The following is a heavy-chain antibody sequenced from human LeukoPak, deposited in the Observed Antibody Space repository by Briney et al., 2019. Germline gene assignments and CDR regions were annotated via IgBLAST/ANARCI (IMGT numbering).Heavy chain of an antibody. CDR1: GFTFSSYA. D-gene: IGHD3-22*01. CDR2: ISGSGGST. Sequence: GGSLRLSCVASGFTFSSYAMSWVRQAPGKGLEWVSAISGSGGSTYYADSVKGRFTISRDNSKNTLYLQMNSLRAEDTAVYYCAKDSPNYYYDSSGYYYNWGQGTLVTVSS. CDR3: AKDSPNYYYDSSGYYYN. V-gene: IGHV3-23*01. J-gene: IGHJ4*02.